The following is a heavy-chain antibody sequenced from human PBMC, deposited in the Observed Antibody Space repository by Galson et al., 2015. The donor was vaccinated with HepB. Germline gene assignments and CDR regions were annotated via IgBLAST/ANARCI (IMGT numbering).Heavy chain of an antibody. J-gene: IGHJ6*02. V-gene: IGHV5-51*01. CDR3: TRQYSYDSSGFFGDYNYYAMDV. D-gene: IGHD3-22*01. CDR1: GYSFASYW. Sequence: QSGAEVKRSGESLKISCQTSGYSFASYWIAWVRQMPGKGPQWVGTIFPGDSETRYNPSFQGRVTISADKSISATYLQWGSLEASDTSIYYCTRQYSYDSSGFFGDYNYYAMDVWGQGTTVTVSS. CDR2: IFPGDSET.